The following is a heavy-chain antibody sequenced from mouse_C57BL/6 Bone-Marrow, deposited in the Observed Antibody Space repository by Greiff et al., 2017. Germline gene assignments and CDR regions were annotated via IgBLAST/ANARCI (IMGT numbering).Heavy chain of an antibody. CDR2: ISSGGSYT. CDR3: ARRGTTPLFDY. CDR1: GFTFSSYG. J-gene: IGHJ2*01. Sequence: EVQLVESGGDLVKPGGSLKLSCAASGFTFSSYGMSWVRQTPDKRLEWVATISSGGSYTYYPDSVKGRFTISRDNAKNTLYLQMSSLKSEDTAMYYCARRGTTPLFDYWGQGTTLTVSS. D-gene: IGHD1-1*01. V-gene: IGHV5-6*01.